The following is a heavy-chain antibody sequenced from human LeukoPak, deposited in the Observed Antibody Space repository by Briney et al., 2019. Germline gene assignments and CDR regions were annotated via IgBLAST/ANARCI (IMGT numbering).Heavy chain of an antibody. CDR2: MFCSGST. J-gene: IGHJ4*02. V-gene: IGHV4-61*01. CDR1: GRSVTSGSYD. Sequence: TLSLTCTVSGRSVTSGSYDWSWIRQPPGRGLQWIGYMFCSGSTTYNPSLKSRVTISVDTSKPQFSLKLSSVTAADTAVYYCARDSWSVGLYWGQGTLVTVSS. CDR3: ARDSWSVGLY. D-gene: IGHD2-8*01.